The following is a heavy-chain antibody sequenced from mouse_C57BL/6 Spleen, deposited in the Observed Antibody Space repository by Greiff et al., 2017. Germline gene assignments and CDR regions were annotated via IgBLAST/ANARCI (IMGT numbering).Heavy chain of an antibody. Sequence: VQLQQSGAELVKPGASVKISCKASGYAFSSYWMNWVKQRPGKGLEWIGQIYPGDGDTNYNGKFKGKATLTADKSSSTAYMQLSSLTSEDSAVYFCARGGTYDYNHWYFDVWGTGTTVTVSS. CDR3: ARGGTYDYNHWYFDV. V-gene: IGHV1-80*01. J-gene: IGHJ1*03. CDR1: GYAFSSYW. CDR2: IYPGDGDT. D-gene: IGHD2-4*01.